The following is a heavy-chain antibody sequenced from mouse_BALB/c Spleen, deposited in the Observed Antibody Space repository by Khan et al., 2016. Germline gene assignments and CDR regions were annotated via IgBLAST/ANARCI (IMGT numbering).Heavy chain of an antibody. Sequence: EVELVESGGGLVKPGGSLKLSCAASGFTFSDYYMYWVRQTPAKRLEWVATISDGGSYTYYPDSVKGRFTISRDKAKNNLYLQMSSLKSADTAMYYCAREGLRRGFAYWGHGTLVTVSA. CDR3: AREGLRRGFAY. J-gene: IGHJ3*01. CDR2: ISDGGSYT. CDR1: GFTFSDYY. D-gene: IGHD2-4*01. V-gene: IGHV5-4*02.